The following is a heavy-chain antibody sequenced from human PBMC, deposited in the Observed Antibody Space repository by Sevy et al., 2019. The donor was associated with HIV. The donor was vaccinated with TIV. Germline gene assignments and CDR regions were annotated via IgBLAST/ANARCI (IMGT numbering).Heavy chain of an antibody. Sequence: GGSLRLSCAASGFTFNYYFMNWVRQAPGKGLEWVSYISSHSSYIHYADSVKGRLTISRDNDKNSLFLQMDSLRADDTAVYYCARGDYYGSLYYFDYWGQGALVTVSS. CDR3: ARGDYYGSLYYFDY. CDR1: GFTFNYYF. V-gene: IGHV3-21*01. D-gene: IGHD3-10*01. J-gene: IGHJ4*02. CDR2: ISSHSSYI.